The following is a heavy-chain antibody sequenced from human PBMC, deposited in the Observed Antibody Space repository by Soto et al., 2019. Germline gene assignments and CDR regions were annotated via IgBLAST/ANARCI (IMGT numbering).Heavy chain of an antibody. J-gene: IGHJ2*01. CDR2: IYYSGST. Sequence: QVQLQESGPGLVKPSQTLSLTCTVSGGSISSGGYYWSWIRQHPGKGLEWIGYIYYSGSTYYNPSLKSRVTISVDTSKNQFSLKLSSVTAADTAVYYCARVRDPITMIVPGSYFDLWGRGTLVTVSS. CDR3: ARVRDPITMIVPGSYFDL. CDR1: GGSISSGGYY. D-gene: IGHD3-22*01. V-gene: IGHV4-31*03.